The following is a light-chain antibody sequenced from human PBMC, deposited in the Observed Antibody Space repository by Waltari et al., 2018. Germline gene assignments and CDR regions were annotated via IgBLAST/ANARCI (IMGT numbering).Light chain of an antibody. CDR1: QSVLYSPNNKNY. CDR2: WAS. CDR3: QQYHSVPRT. Sequence: IVLTQSPDSLAVSLGERATINCKSSQSVLYSPNNKNYLGWFQQKTGQPPKLLIYWASTRGAGVPDRVSGSVSGTDFTLTISSLQAEDVAVYYCQQYHSVPRTFGQGTKVEI. V-gene: IGKV4-1*01. J-gene: IGKJ1*01.